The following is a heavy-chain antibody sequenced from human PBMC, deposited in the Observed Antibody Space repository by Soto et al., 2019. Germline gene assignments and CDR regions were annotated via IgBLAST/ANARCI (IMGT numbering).Heavy chain of an antibody. Sequence: QVQLVESGGGVVQPGRSLRLSCAASEFTFSNFGMHWVRQAPGKGLEWVAVIYYDGSNEYYADSVKGRFTISRDNYKNTLYLQMNSLRAEDTAVYYCARVDVVVAADAFDLWGQGTMVTVSS. CDR3: ARVDVVVAADAFDL. J-gene: IGHJ3*01. D-gene: IGHD2-15*01. CDR1: EFTFSNFG. V-gene: IGHV3-33*01. CDR2: IYYDGSNE.